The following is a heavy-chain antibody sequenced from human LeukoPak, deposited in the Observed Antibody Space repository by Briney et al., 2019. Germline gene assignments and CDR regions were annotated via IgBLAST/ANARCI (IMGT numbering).Heavy chain of an antibody. CDR2: IRQDGDTK. CDR3: ARSLPYGTTWYGRSDF. CDR1: GFPFNAYW. J-gene: IGHJ4*02. V-gene: IGHV3-7*03. D-gene: IGHD6-13*01. Sequence: GGSLRLSCAASGFPFNAYWMTWVRQAPGKGLEWVANIRQDGDTKYYVDSVKGRFTISRDNAMNSLYLQMNSLRAEDTAIYYCARSLPYGTTWYGRSDFWGQGALVTVSS.